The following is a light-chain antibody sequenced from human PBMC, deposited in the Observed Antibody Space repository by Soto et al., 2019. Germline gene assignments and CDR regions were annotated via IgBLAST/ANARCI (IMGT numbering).Light chain of an antibody. CDR1: TGAVTRGYY. CDR2: NTR. J-gene: IGLJ1*01. CDR3: LLYYGGAYV. V-gene: IGLV7-43*01. Sequence: QTVVTQEPSLTVSPGGTVTLTCASSTGAVTRGYYPNWFQQKPGQAPRALIYNTRNKHSWTPARFSGSLLGGKAALTLSGAQPEDEAEYYCLLYYGGAYVFGTGTKLTVL.